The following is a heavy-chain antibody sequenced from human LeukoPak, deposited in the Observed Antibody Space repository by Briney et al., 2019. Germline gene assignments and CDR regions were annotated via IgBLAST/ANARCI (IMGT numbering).Heavy chain of an antibody. CDR2: ISYDGSNK. Sequence: GGSLRLSCAASGFTFSSCGMPWVRQAPGKGLEWVAVISYDGSNKYYADSVKGRFTISRDNSKNTLYLQMNSLRAEDTAVYYCVASDFDYWGQGTLVTVSS. V-gene: IGHV3-30*03. J-gene: IGHJ4*02. CDR1: GFTFSSCG. CDR3: VASDFDY.